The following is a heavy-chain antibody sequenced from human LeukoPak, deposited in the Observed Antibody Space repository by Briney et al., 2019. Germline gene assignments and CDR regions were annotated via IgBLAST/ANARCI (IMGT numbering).Heavy chain of an antibody. D-gene: IGHD3-10*01. CDR2: IKQDGSEK. Sequence: PGGSLRLSCAASGFTFSSYAMHWVRQAPGKGLEWVANIKQDGSEKTYVDSVKGRFTISRDNAKNSLYMQMNSLRGEDTAVYYCAVNSNSGTYPTWGQGTLVTVSS. CDR3: AVNSNSGTYPT. V-gene: IGHV3-7*01. CDR1: GFTFSSYA. J-gene: IGHJ5*02.